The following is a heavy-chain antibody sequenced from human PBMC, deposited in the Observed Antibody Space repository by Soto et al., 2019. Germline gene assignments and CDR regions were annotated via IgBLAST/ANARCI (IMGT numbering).Heavy chain of an antibody. D-gene: IGHD3-16*01. CDR3: VYAPPDFDY. CDR2: INWHGDTT. V-gene: IGHV3-20*04. Sequence: SGGSLRLSCAASGFTFDDSGMSWVRQAPGKGLEWVSGINWHGDTTGYADSVKGRFTISRDNAKNSLYLQMNSLRPEDTAFYYCVYAPPDFDYWGQGTLVTVSS. J-gene: IGHJ4*02. CDR1: GFTFDDSG.